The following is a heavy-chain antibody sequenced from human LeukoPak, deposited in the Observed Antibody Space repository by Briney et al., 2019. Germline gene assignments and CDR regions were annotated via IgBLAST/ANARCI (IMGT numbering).Heavy chain of an antibody. J-gene: IGHJ4*02. CDR1: GGSITSRSFY. V-gene: IGHV4-39*01. CDR2: IYYSGTT. CDR3: ARHAWVGRTGFDY. Sequence: SETLSLTCIVSGGSITSRSFYWGWIRPPPGKGLEWIGSIYYSGTTHYNPSLKSRATLSVDTSKNQFSLNLSSVTAPDTAVYYCARHAWVGRTGFDYWGRGTLVTVSS. D-gene: IGHD2-8*02.